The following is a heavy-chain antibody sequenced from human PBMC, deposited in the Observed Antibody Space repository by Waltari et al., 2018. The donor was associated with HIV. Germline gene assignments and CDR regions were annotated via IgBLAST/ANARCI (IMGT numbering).Heavy chain of an antibody. CDR2: FTPQSPAT. CDR3: ARGPFVGNYANY. Sequence: VQLIQSGAEVKKPGASMKISCKTSGFIFTNFYLHWVRQAPGGRLEWMGRFTPQSPATISAHIFQDRLMMTVDTTSDTAYLELTNLTPGDTGIYFCARGPFVGNYANYWGQGTLVTV. J-gene: IGHJ4*02. D-gene: IGHD4-4*01. CDR1: GFIFTNFY. V-gene: IGHV1-2*05.